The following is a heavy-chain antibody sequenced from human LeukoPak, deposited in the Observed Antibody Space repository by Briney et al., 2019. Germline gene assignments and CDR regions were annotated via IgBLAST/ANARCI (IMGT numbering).Heavy chain of an antibody. Sequence: GGSLRLSCAASGFTFSGSAMHWVRQASRKGLEWVGRIRSKANSYATAYAASVKGRFTISREDSKNTAYLQMNSLKTEDTAVYYCTSNYDSSGYRYYYYGMDVWGQGTTVTVSS. CDR2: IRSKANSYAT. D-gene: IGHD3-22*01. J-gene: IGHJ6*02. V-gene: IGHV3-73*01. CDR1: GFTFSGSA. CDR3: TSNYDSSGYRYYYYGMDV.